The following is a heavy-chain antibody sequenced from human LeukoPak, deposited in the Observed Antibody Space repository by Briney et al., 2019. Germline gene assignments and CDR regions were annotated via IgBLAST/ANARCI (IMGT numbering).Heavy chain of an antibody. V-gene: IGHV4-30-2*01. J-gene: IGHJ5*02. CDR1: GGSISSGLYS. CDR2: IYHTGST. Sequence: SETLSLTCDVSGGSISSGLYSWSWIRQPLGKGLEWIGYIYHTGSTYYNPSLKSRVTISVDTSKNQFSLKLSPVTAADTAVYYCARGYGDYEADWFDPWGQGTLVTVSS. D-gene: IGHD4-17*01. CDR3: ARGYGDYEADWFDP.